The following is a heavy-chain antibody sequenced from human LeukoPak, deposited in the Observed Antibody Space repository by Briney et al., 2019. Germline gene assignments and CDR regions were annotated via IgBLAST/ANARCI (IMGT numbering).Heavy chain of an antibody. Sequence: SETLSLTCTVSGYSISSGYYWGWIRQPPGKGLEWIGSIYHSGSTYYNPSLKSRVTISVDTSKNQFSLKLSSVTAADTAVYYCARRTTVVTGVDYWGQGTLLTVSS. D-gene: IGHD4-23*01. CDR3: ARRTTVVTGVDY. CDR1: GYSISSGYY. V-gene: IGHV4-38-2*02. CDR2: IYHSGST. J-gene: IGHJ4*02.